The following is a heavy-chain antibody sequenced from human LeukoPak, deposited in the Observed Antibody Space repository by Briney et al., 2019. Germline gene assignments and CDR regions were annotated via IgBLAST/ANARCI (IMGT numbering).Heavy chain of an antibody. D-gene: IGHD3-22*01. CDR1: GYTFTSYG. CDR3: ARGYYYDSSGYQDNAFDI. V-gene: IGHV1-18*01. Sequence: GASVKVSCKASGYTFTSYGISWVRQAPAQGREWMGWISAYNGNTNYAQKLQGRVTMTTDTSTSTAYMELRSLRSDDTAVYYCARGYYYDSSGYQDNAFDIWGQGTMVTVSS. CDR2: ISAYNGNT. J-gene: IGHJ3*02.